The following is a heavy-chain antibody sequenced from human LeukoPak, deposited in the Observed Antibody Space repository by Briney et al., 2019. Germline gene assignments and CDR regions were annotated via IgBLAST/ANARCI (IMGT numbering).Heavy chain of an antibody. V-gene: IGHV3-11*06. CDR2: ISSRSTYI. Sequence: PGGSLRLACTASGFSFSDYYMSWIRQAPGKGLEWISYISSRSTYISDADSVKGRFTISRDNAKNLLFLQMNSLRVGDTALYYCARGGTGAFDYWGQGILVTVSS. D-gene: IGHD2-8*02. CDR1: GFSFSDYY. J-gene: IGHJ4*02. CDR3: ARGGTGAFDY.